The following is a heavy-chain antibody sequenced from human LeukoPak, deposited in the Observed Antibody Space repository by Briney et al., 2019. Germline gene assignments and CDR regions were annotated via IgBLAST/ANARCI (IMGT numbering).Heavy chain of an antibody. CDR2: IYTSRST. V-gene: IGHV4-4*07. J-gene: IGHJ5*02. CDR3: ARDTDYDFWSGYYTSGNWFDP. CDR1: GGSISSYY. D-gene: IGHD3-3*01. Sequence: SETLSLTCTVSGGSISSYYWSWIRQPAGKGLEWIGRIYTSRSTNYNPSLKSRVTMSVDTSKNQFSLKLSSVTAADTAVYYCARDTDYDFWSGYYTSGNWFDPWGQGTLVTVSS.